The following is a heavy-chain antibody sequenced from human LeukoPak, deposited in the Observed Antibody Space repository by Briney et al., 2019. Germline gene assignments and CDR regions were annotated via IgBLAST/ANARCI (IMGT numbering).Heavy chain of an antibody. J-gene: IGHJ3*02. CDR1: GGSFSGYY. D-gene: IGHD6-6*01. CDR3: ARGGSGEYPGAFDI. Sequence: SETLSLTCAVYGGSFSGYYWSWIRQPPGKGLEWIGEINHSGSTNYNPSLKSRVTISVDTSKNQFSLKLSSVTAADTAVYCCARGGSGEYPGAFDIWGQGTMVTVSS. V-gene: IGHV4-34*01. CDR2: INHSGST.